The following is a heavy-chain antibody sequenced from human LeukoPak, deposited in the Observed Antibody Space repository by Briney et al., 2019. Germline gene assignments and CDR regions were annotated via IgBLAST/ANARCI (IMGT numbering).Heavy chain of an antibody. Sequence: PGGSLRLSCAASGCSFSSHAMIWVRQAPGKGLEWVSGITDSGDSTYYADSVKGRFTISRDNSKNTLYLQMNSLRAEDTAVYNCSKTGGNSGWPRGLGYWGQGTLVTVSS. CDR3: SKTGGNSGWPRGLGY. D-gene: IGHD6-19*01. CDR2: ITDSGDST. V-gene: IGHV3-23*01. J-gene: IGHJ4*02. CDR1: GCSFSSHA.